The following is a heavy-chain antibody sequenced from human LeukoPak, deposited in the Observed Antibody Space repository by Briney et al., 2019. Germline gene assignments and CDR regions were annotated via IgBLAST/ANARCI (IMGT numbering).Heavy chain of an antibody. CDR1: GGSISSYY. J-gene: IGHJ6*03. CDR3: ARARYDILTGYGNYYYYYYMDV. CDR2: IYTSGST. V-gene: IGHV4-4*07. Sequence: SETLSLTCTVSGGSISSYYWSWIRQPAGKGLEWIGRIYTSGSTNYNPSLKSRVTMSVDTSKNQFSLKLSSVTAADTAVYYCARARYDILTGYGNYYYYYYMDVWGKGTTVTISS. D-gene: IGHD3-9*01.